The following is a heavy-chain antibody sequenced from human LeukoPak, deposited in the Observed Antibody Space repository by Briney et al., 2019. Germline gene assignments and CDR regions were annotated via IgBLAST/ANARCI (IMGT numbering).Heavy chain of an antibody. CDR2: IFNTGNT. D-gene: IGHD3-10*01. CDR3: ASRPADTTWYGVFDY. V-gene: IGHV4-59*11. CDR1: GGSINSHY. J-gene: IGHJ4*02. Sequence: SETLSLTCSVSGGSINSHYWSWIGQPPGKRLEWIGYIFNTGNTNYNPSLESRVTMSVDTSRAQFFLRLSPVTAADTAIYYCASRPADTTWYGVFDYWSQGTLVTVSS.